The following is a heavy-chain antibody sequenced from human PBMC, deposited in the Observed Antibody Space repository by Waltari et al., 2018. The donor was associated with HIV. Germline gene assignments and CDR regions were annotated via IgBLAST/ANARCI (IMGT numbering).Heavy chain of an antibody. CDR3: ARVAYSSSWTPPFDY. CDR2: INPSGGYT. J-gene: IGHJ4*02. Sequence: QVQLVQSGAEVKKPGASVKVSCNASGSTLPSHYKPWVRQAPGQGLEWMGIINPSGGYTSYAQKFQGRVTMTRDTSTSTVYMELSSLRSDDAAVYYCARVAYSSSWTPPFDYWGQGTLVTVSS. V-gene: IGHV1-46*01. D-gene: IGHD6-13*01. CDR1: GSTLPSHY.